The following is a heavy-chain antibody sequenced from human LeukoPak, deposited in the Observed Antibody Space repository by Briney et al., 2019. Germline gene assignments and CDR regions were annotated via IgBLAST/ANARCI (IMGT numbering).Heavy chain of an antibody. CDR2: VSAYDGST. D-gene: IGHD3-10*01. V-gene: IGHV1-18*01. Sequence: ASVKVSCKASGYSFTSYGFTWVRRAPGQGLEWMSWVSAYDGSTNYAQKVRGRVTMTTDASKNTVYMELRSLRFDDTAVYYCARGGRDGRDVGGQGTTVTVSS. CDR3: ARGGRDGRDV. J-gene: IGHJ6*02. CDR1: GYSFTSYG.